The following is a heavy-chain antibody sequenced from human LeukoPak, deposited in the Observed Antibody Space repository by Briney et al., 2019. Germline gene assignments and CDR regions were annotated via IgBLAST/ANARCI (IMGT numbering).Heavy chain of an antibody. CDR3: ARDLGESVPAVMAWAH. CDR2: IYYDGNT. D-gene: IGHD2-2*01. J-gene: IGHJ4*02. V-gene: IGHV4-59*01. CDR1: GGSITRYY. Sequence: TSETLSLTCTVSGGSITRYYWTWIRQPPGKGLEWIGHIYYDGNTNYNPSLKSRVTISVDTSKNQFTLKLNSVTAADTAVYFCARDLGESVPAVMAWAHRGQGTLVTVSS.